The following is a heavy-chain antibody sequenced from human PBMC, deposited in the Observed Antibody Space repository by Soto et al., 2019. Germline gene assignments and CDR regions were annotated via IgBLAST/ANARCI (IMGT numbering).Heavy chain of an antibody. Sequence: GGSLRLSCAASGFTFSSHAMSWVRQAPGKGLEWVSTTSPSGPGGTSTYYPDSTKGRFTIPRDNSKNTLYLQMNNLRAEDTALYYCARDGGSGYYFWFGLWGQGTLVTVSS. D-gene: IGHD3-22*01. CDR3: ARDGGSGYYFWFGL. CDR1: GFTFSSHA. CDR2: TSPSGPGGTST. V-gene: IGHV3-23*01. J-gene: IGHJ4*02.